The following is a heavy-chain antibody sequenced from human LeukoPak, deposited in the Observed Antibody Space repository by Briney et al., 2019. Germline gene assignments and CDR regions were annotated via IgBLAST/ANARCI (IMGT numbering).Heavy chain of an antibody. V-gene: IGHV1-2*02. J-gene: IGHJ6*03. CDR3: ARRDDFWTGSFTSYMDV. CDR1: GYTFTGYY. D-gene: IGHD3/OR15-3a*01. Sequence: ASLKVSCKASGYTFTGYYLHWVRQAPGQGLEWMGWINPNSGVTKYAQRFQGRVTMTRDTSISTAYMELSRLTSDDTTVYYCARRDDFWTGSFTSYMDVWGKGTTVTVSS. CDR2: INPNSGVT.